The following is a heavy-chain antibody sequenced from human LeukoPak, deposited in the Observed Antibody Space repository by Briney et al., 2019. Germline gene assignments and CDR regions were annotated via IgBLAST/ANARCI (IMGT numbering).Heavy chain of an antibody. CDR1: GGTFSSYA. J-gene: IGHJ4*02. CDR2: IIPIFGTA. CDR3: ARESEVAVAGGYGVAFDY. D-gene: IGHD6-19*01. V-gene: IGHV1-69*01. Sequence: ASVKVSCKASGGTFSSYAISWVRQAPGQGLEWMGGIIPIFGTANYAQKFQGRVTITADESTSTAYMELSSLRSEDTAVYYCARESEVAVAGGYGVAFDYWGQGTLVTVSS.